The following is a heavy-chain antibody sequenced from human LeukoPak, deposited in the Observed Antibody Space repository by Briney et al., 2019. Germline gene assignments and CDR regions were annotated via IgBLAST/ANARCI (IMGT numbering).Heavy chain of an antibody. CDR3: ARYLGWIQFGD. V-gene: IGHV3-23*01. D-gene: IGHD5-18*01. CDR1: GFTLRMHG. Sequence: GGSLRLSCAASGFTLRMHGMNWVRQAPGKGLEWVSGINRSGDKTYYADSVKGRFTISRDNSKNTMDLQMNSLRAADTALSYCARYLGWIQFGDWGQGTLVTVSS. J-gene: IGHJ4*02. CDR2: INRSGDKT.